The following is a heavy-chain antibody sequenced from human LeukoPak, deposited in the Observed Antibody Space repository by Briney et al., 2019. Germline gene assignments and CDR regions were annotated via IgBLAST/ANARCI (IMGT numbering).Heavy chain of an antibody. Sequence: SETLSLTCTVSGGSIHSGSYYWSWIRQPAGKGLEWIGRIYTSGSTNYNPSLKSRVTMSVDTSKNQFSLKLSSVTAADTAVYYCARATRFGESWGQGTLVTVSS. J-gene: IGHJ4*02. CDR2: IYTSGST. V-gene: IGHV4-61*02. CDR1: GGSIHSGSYY. D-gene: IGHD3-10*01. CDR3: ARATRFGES.